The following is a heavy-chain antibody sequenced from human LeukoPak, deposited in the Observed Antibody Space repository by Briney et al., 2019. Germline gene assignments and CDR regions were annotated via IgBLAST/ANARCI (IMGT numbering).Heavy chain of an antibody. Sequence: GGSLRLSCAASGFTFSSYWMSWVRQAPGKGLEWVANIKQDGSEKYYVDSVKGRFTISRDNAKNSLYLQMNSLRAEDTAVYYCARERGYDFWSGRNWFDPWGQGTLVTVSS. V-gene: IGHV3-7*01. J-gene: IGHJ5*02. CDR1: GFTFSSYW. CDR2: IKQDGSEK. CDR3: ARERGYDFWSGRNWFDP. D-gene: IGHD3-3*01.